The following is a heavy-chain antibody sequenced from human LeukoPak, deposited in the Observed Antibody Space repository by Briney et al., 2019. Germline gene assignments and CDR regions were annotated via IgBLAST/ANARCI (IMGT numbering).Heavy chain of an antibody. CDR1: GFTFSNFW. V-gene: IGHV3-7*01. J-gene: IGHJ4*02. CDR2: IKLDGSAT. D-gene: IGHD3-10*01. CDR3: ARDGSGRVPEMSAPDY. Sequence: GGSLRLSCAASGFTFSNFWMAWVRQVPGKGPEWVADIKLDGSATYYLVSVKGRFTISRDNAKNLLYLQMNSLRAEDTAVYYCARDGSGRVPEMSAPDYWGQGTLVTVSS.